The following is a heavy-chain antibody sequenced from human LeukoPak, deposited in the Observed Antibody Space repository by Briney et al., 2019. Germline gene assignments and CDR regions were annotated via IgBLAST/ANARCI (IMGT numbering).Heavy chain of an antibody. J-gene: IGHJ4*02. CDR1: GFTFDYYW. Sequence: GGSLRLSCAASGFTFDYYWMTWVRQAPGKGLEWVATIKDDGSEQFYVDSVKGRFTISRDNAKNSLYLQMNSLRAEDTAVYYCARDPSVGIAVDYWGQGTLVTVSS. CDR3: ARDPSVGIAVDY. D-gene: IGHD6-19*01. V-gene: IGHV3-7*01. CDR2: IKDDGSEQ.